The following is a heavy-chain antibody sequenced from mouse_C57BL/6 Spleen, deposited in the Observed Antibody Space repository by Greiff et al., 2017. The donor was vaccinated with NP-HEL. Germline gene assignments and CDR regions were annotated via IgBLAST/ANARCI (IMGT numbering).Heavy chain of an antibody. Sequence: EVKVVESGGGLVQPGGSLKLSCAASGFTFSDYGMAWVRQAPRKGPEWVAFISNLAYSIYYADTVTGRFTISRENAKNTLYLERSSLRSEDTAMYYCARHDYYGRSYAMDYWGQGTSVTVSS. J-gene: IGHJ4*01. CDR2: ISNLAYSI. D-gene: IGHD1-1*01. CDR3: ARHDYYGRSYAMDY. CDR1: GFTFSDYG. V-gene: IGHV5-15*01.